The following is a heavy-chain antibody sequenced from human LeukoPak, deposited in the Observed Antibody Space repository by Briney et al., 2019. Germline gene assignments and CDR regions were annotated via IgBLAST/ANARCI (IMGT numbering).Heavy chain of an antibody. V-gene: IGHV3-11*05. CDR2: ISSSSSYT. CDR1: GFTFSDYY. D-gene: IGHD3-22*01. Sequence: GGSLRLSCAASGFTFSDYYMSWIRQAPGKGLEWVSYISSSSSYTNYADSVKGRFTISRDNAKNSLYLQMNSLRAEDTAVYYCARVNYYDSSGYRSGWFDPWGQGTLVTVSS. CDR3: ARVNYYDSSGYRSGWFDP. J-gene: IGHJ5*02.